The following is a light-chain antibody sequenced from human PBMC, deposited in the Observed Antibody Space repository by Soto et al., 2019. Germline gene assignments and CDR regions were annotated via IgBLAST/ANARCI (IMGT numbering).Light chain of an antibody. V-gene: IGKV3-11*01. Sequence: DNMLTQSPATLSFSPGERATLSCRASQGVGSFLDWYQQKPGQAPRLLLYNTSTRDTGIPARFSGSGSGTDFTLTISSLEPEDFAVYYCQQRNSWPPPFTFGQGTRLEI. CDR3: QQRNSWPPPFT. CDR2: NTS. CDR1: QGVGSF. J-gene: IGKJ5*01.